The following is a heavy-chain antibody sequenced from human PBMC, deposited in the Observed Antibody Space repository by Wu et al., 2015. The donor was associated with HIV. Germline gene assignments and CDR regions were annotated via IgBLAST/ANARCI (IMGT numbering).Heavy chain of an antibody. V-gene: IGHV1-2*02. D-gene: IGHD4-17*01. J-gene: IGHJ4*02. CDR2: INPNSGDT. Sequence: QVQLVQSGADMKRPGASVKVSCNASGYIFTDYYLHWVRQAPGQGLEWLGGINPNSGDTKFAQKFQGRVSMTRGTSISTVYMELSSLRSEDTAVYYCTKCASRNDFGDFEYYFDYWGQGTLVTVSS. CDR1: GYIFTDYY. CDR3: TKCASRNDFGDFEYYFDY.